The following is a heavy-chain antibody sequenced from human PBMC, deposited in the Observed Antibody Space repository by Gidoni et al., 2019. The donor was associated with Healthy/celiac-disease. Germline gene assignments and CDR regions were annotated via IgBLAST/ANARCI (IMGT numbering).Heavy chain of an antibody. V-gene: IGHV4-59*01. J-gene: IGHJ4*02. CDR2: IYYSGST. CDR3: ARGAGGYNFMGFYTAFDY. Sequence: QVQLQESGPGLVKPSETLYLTCTVSGGSISSYSWSWIRQPPGKGLEWIGYIYYSGSTNYNPSLKSRVTISVETSKNQFSLKLSSVTAADTAVYYCARGAGGYNFMGFYTAFDYWGQGTLVTVSS. D-gene: IGHD5-12*01. CDR1: GGSISSYS.